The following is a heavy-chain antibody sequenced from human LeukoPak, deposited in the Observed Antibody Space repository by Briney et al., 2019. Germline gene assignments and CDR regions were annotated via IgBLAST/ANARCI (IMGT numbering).Heavy chain of an antibody. D-gene: IGHD3-10*01. CDR1: GFTLISYV. CDR3: AKESMWFGESNPFDY. Sequence: GGSLRLSCSPSGFTLISYVMDGGRQAPGKGGEWGASISFDGGNEYYADSVKGRFPISRDNPKTTLYVQVNSPRAEDTAVYYCAKESMWFGESNPFDYWGQGTLVTVTA. CDR2: ISFDGGNE. V-gene: IGHV3-30*04. J-gene: IGHJ4*02.